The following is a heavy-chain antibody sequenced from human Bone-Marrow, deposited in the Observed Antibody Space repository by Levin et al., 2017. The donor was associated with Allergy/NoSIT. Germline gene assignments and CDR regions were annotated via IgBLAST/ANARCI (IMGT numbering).Heavy chain of an antibody. D-gene: IGHD2-21*02. CDR3: ARLVVVTAASSGGFDY. CDR1: GGSISSYY. CDR2: IYYSGST. Sequence: SETLSLTCTVSGGSISSYYWSWIRQPPGKGLEWIGYIYYSGSTNYNPSLKSRVTISVDTSKNQFSLKLSSVTAADTAVYYCARLVVVTAASSGGFDYWGQGTLVTVSS. J-gene: IGHJ4*02. V-gene: IGHV4-59*08.